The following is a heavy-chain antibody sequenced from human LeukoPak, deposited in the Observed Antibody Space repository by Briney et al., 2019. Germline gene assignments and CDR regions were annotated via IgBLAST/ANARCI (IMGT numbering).Heavy chain of an antibody. Sequence: ASAKVSCKASGYTFTSYGISWVRQAPGQGLEWMGWISAYNGNTNYAQKLQGRVTMTTDTSTSTAYMELRSLRSEDTAVYYCARSRGYSSSWYVYYYYMDVWGKGTTVTVSS. CDR3: ARSRGYSSSWYVYYYYMDV. CDR1: GYTFTSYG. CDR2: ISAYNGNT. J-gene: IGHJ6*03. V-gene: IGHV1-18*01. D-gene: IGHD6-13*01.